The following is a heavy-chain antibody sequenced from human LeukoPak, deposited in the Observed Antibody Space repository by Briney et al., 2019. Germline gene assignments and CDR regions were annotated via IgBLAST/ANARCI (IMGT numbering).Heavy chain of an antibody. CDR2: IIPIFGTA. J-gene: IGHJ4*02. Sequence: GASVKVSCKASGGTFSSYAISWVRQAPGQGLERMGGIIPIFGTANYAQKFQGRVTITADESTSTAYMELSSLRSEDTAVYYCVRGRRASYFDYWGQGTLVTVSS. V-gene: IGHV1-69*13. CDR3: VRGRRASYFDY. CDR1: GGTFSSYA.